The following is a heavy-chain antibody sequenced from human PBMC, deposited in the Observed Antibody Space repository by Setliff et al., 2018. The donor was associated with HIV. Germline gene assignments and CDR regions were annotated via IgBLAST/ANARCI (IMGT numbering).Heavy chain of an antibody. CDR2: IIPMYGVT. Sequence: ASVKVSCKASGGTFSSYVISWVRQAPGQGPEWMGGIIPMYGVTNYAQKFQGRVTITTDESTSTAYMELSSLRSEDTAVYYCALPYCSGGNCWSSASLPPAGWCDPWGQGTLVTVS. CDR3: ALPYCSGGNCWSSASLPPAGWCDP. J-gene: IGHJ5*02. D-gene: IGHD2-15*01. CDR1: GGTFSSYV. V-gene: IGHV1-69*05.